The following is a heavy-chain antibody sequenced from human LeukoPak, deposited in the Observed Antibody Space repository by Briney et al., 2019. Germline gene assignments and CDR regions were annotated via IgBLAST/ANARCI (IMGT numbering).Heavy chain of an antibody. Sequence: PGGSLRLSCAASGFTFSSYAMHWVRQAPGKGLEWVAVISYDGSNKYYADSVTGRFTISRDNSKNTLYLQMNSLRAEDTAVYYCARDGAFGGSFGSGNYMDVWGKGTTVTVSS. V-gene: IGHV3-30-3*01. CDR3: ARDGAFGGSFGSGNYMDV. CDR2: ISYDGSNK. CDR1: GFTFSSYA. J-gene: IGHJ6*03. D-gene: IGHD1-26*01.